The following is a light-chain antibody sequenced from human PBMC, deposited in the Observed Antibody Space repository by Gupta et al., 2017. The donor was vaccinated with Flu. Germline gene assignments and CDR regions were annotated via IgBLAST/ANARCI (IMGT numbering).Light chain of an antibody. CDR3: CSYAGSSTLI. J-gene: IGLJ2*01. CDR2: EVT. CDR1: SSDVGSYNL. V-gene: IGLV2-23*02. Sequence: SITISCTGTSSDVGSYNLVSWYQQHPGKAPILMIYEVTKRPSGVSDRFSGSKSGNTASLTISGLQAEDEADYYCCSYAGSSTLIFGGGTKLTVL.